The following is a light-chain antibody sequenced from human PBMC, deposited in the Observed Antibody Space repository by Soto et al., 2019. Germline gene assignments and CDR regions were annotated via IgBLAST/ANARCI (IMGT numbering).Light chain of an antibody. CDR3: QQYNNWPPTYT. V-gene: IGKV3-15*01. J-gene: IGKJ2*01. CDR2: GAS. CDR1: QGVSTN. Sequence: EIVMTQSPATLSVSPGERATLSCRASQGVSTNLAWYQQKPGQAPRLLIYGASTRATGIPARFSGSGSGTEFTLTISSLQSEDFAVYYCQQYNNWPPTYTFGQGTKLEIK.